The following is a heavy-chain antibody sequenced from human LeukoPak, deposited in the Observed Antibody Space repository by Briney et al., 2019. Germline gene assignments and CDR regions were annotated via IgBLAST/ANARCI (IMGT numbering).Heavy chain of an antibody. J-gene: IGHJ6*02. CDR2: ISGSGGST. CDR3: AKYSSSWYYYGMDV. Sequence: PGRSLRLSCAASGFTFSSYAMSWVRQAPGKGLEWVSAISGSGGSTYYADSVKGRFTISRDNSKNTLYLQVNSLRAEDTAVYYCAKYSSSWYYYGMDVWGQGTTVTVSS. CDR1: GFTFSSYA. D-gene: IGHD6-13*01. V-gene: IGHV3-23*01.